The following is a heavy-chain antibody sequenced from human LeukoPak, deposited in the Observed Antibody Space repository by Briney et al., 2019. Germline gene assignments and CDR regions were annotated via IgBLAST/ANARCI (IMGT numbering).Heavy chain of an antibody. CDR3: ARDPSTRMATYYYYYMDV. CDR2: IGGYGTYI. CDR1: GFTFSAYS. J-gene: IGHJ6*03. V-gene: IGHV3-21*01. D-gene: IGHD5-24*01. Sequence: GGSLRLSYAASGFTFSAYSMNWVRQAPGKGLEWVSSIGGYGTYIYYADSVKGRFTISRDNTKNSLYLQMNGLRAEDTAVYYCARDPSTRMATYYYYYMDVWGKGTTVTVSS.